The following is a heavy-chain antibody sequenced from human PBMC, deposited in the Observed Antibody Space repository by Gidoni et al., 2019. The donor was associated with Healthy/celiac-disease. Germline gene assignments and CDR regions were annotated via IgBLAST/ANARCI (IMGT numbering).Heavy chain of an antibody. V-gene: IGHV5-10-1*01. Sequence: LEWMGRIDPSDSYTNYSPSFQGHVTISADKSISTAYLQWSSLKASDTAMYYCARRGVVTHHSNDYWGQGTLVTVSS. CDR3: ARRGVVTHHSNDY. CDR2: IDPSDSYT. D-gene: IGHD2-15*01. J-gene: IGHJ4*02.